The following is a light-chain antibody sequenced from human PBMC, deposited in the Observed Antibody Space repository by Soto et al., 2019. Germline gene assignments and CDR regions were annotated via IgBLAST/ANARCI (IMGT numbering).Light chain of an antibody. CDR3: MQLSHFPWT. Sequence: EIVMTQTPLSAPVTLGQSASISCRSSQSLVHSDRNTYLSWFHQRPGHPPSLLIYKVSKRFSGVPDRFGGSGSGTYFTLKIDRVEADDVGLYYCMQLSHFPWTFGQGTKVEV. CDR2: KVS. J-gene: IGKJ1*01. CDR1: QSLVHSDRNTY. V-gene: IGKV2-24*01.